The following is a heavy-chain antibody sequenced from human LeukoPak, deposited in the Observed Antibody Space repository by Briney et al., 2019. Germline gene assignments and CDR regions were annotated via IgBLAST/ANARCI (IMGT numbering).Heavy chain of an antibody. V-gene: IGHV4-59*08. CDR1: GGSMSPYH. CDR2: IYYSGST. Sequence: SETLSLTCTVSGGSMSPYHWGWIRQPPGKGLEWAGYIYYSGSTNYNPSLNSRVTTSVDTSKNQFSLRLSSVTAADTAIYYCARAVSGRFDYWGQGTLVTVSS. J-gene: IGHJ4*02. D-gene: IGHD6-19*01. CDR3: ARAVSGRFDY.